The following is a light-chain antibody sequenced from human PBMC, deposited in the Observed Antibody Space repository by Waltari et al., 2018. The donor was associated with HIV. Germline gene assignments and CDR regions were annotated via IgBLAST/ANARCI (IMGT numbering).Light chain of an antibody. CDR3: QTWGTGIQV. V-gene: IGLV4-69*01. J-gene: IGLJ3*02. CDR1: SRHRSYA. CDR2: LNIDGSH. Sequence: HLVLPQSPSASASLGASVRLTCTRSSRHRSYAIALLQQQPETGPRFLMQLNIDGSHKKGGRVPDRFSGSSSGAERYLTSTSLHSDDEADYYCQTWGTGIQVFGGGTKLTVL.